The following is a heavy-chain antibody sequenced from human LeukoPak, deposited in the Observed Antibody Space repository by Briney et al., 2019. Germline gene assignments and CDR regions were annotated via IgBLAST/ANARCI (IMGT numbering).Heavy chain of an antibody. CDR1: GGTFSSYA. CDR2: IIPIFGIA. V-gene: IGHV1-69*04. J-gene: IGHJ5*02. CDR3: ARARIWFGELYDWFDP. Sequence: GASVKVSCKASGGTFSSYAISWVRQAPGQGLEWMGRIIPIFGIANYAQKFQGRVTITADKSTSTAYMELSSLRSEDTAVYYCARARIWFGELYDWFDPWGQGTLVTVSS. D-gene: IGHD3-10*01.